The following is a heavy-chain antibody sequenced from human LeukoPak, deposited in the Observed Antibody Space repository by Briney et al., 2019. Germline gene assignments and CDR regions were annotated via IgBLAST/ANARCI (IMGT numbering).Heavy chain of an antibody. CDR1: GFTFDDYG. Sequence: GGSLRLSCAASGFTFDDYGMSWVRQAPGKGLEWVSSISDGGGGTYYADSVKGRFTISRDNSKNTLYLLMNSLRAEDTAIYYCANRGKYYFDYWGQGTLVTVSS. D-gene: IGHD3-10*01. V-gene: IGHV3-23*01. CDR2: ISDGGGGT. CDR3: ANRGKYYFDY. J-gene: IGHJ4*02.